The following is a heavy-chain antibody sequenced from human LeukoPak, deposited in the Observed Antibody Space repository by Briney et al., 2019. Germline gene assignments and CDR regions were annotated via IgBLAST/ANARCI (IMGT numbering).Heavy chain of an antibody. J-gene: IGHJ6*03. CDR1: GFTFSSYS. CDR2: ISSSSSTI. Sequence: GGSLRLSCAASGFTFSSYSMNWVRQAPGKGLEWVSYISSSSSTIYYADSVKGRFTISRDNSKNTLYLQMNSLRAEDTAVYYCAKDPSPYSSSWYYYYMDVWGKGTTVTVSS. CDR3: AKDPSPYSSSWYYYYMDV. V-gene: IGHV3-48*01. D-gene: IGHD6-13*01.